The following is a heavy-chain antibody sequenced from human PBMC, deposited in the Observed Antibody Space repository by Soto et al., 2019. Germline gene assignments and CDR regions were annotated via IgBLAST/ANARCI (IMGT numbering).Heavy chain of an antibody. V-gene: IGHV3-9*01. CDR3: AKEGSSGEFFDY. Sequence: GGSLRLSCAASGFTFDDYAMHWVRQAPGKGLEWVSGISWNSGSIGYADSVKGRFTISRDNAKNSLYLQMNSLRAEDTALYYCAKEGSSGEFFDYWGQGTLVTVSS. CDR1: GFTFDDYA. D-gene: IGHD6-25*01. J-gene: IGHJ4*02. CDR2: ISWNSGSI.